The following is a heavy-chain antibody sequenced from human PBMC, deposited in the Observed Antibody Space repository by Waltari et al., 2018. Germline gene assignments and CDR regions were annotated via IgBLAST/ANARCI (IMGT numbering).Heavy chain of an antibody. V-gene: IGHV3-23*03. D-gene: IGHD3-10*01. CDR2: NYSGGST. CDR1: GFTFSSYA. CDR3: AKGGVRNVVRGVIEYYFDY. J-gene: IGHJ4*02. Sequence: EVQLLESGGGLVQPGGSLRLSCAASGFTFSSYAMSWVRQAPGRGLEWVSVNYSGGSTYYADYLKGRLTMSRDNSEETLYLQMNSLRAEDTAVYYCAKGGVRNVVRGVIEYYFDYWGQGTLVTVSS.